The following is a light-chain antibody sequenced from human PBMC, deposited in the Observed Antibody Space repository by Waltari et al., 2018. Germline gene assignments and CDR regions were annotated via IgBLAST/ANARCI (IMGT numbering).Light chain of an antibody. Sequence: DIQMTQSQPSVYASVGDKVTITCRAGQGIGIWLAWYQHKPGRSPKPLIYTSSSLQSGVPSRFSGSGSGTDFTLTISSLQPEDFATYYCQQINSFPRTFGPGTRVDI. CDR1: QGIGIW. CDR2: TSS. J-gene: IGKJ3*01. V-gene: IGKV1-12*01. CDR3: QQINSFPRT.